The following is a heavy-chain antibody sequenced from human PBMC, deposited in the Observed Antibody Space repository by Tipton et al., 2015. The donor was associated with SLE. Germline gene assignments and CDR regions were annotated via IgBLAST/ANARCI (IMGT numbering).Heavy chain of an antibody. D-gene: IGHD3-10*01. CDR3: ARNPITMVRGVIPGAFDI. CDR1: GGSISNFY. J-gene: IGHJ3*02. CDR2: IYTTGST. Sequence: TLSLTCTVSGGSISNFYWSWIRQSAGRGLEWIGRIYTTGSTNYNPSLKSRVTISVDTSKNQFSLKLTSVTAADTAVYYCARNPITMVRGVIPGAFDIWGQGTMVTVSS. V-gene: IGHV4-4*07.